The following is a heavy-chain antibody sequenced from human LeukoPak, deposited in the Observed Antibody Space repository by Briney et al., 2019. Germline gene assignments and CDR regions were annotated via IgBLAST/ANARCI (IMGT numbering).Heavy chain of an antibody. CDR2: ISSSGSYI. CDR1: GFTFSSYS. D-gene: IGHD6-13*01. V-gene: IGHV3-21*01. CDR3: TTGIAAAGTDY. J-gene: IGHJ4*02. Sequence: PGGSLRLSCAASGFTFSSYSMNWVRQAPGKGLEWVSSISSSGSYIHYADSVKGRFTISRDNAKNSLYLQMNSLRAEDTAVYYCTTGIAAAGTDYWGQGTLVTVSS.